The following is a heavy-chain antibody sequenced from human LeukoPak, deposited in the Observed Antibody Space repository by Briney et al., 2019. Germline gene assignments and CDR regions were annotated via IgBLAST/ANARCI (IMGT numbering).Heavy chain of an antibody. V-gene: IGHV4-34*01. CDR2: INHSGST. CDR3: ARPGGEGIVRGVVPAASTYYYYYMDV. CDR1: GGSFSGYY. Sequence: HSETLSLTCAVYGGSFSGYYWSWIRQPPGKGLEWIGEINHSGSTNYNPSLKSRVTISVDTSKNQFSLELSSVTAADTAVYYCARPGGEGIVRGVVPAASTYYYYYMDVWGKGTTVTVSS. D-gene: IGHD2-2*01. J-gene: IGHJ6*03.